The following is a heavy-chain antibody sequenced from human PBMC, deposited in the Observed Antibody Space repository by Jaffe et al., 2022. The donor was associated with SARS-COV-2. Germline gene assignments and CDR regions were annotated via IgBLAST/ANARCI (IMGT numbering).Heavy chain of an antibody. J-gene: IGHJ4*02. D-gene: IGHD3-16*02. CDR3: ARDQSGPRGTPGGGRLGELSP. Sequence: EVQLVESGGGLVQPGGSLRLSCAASGFTFSSYWMSWVRQAPGKGLEWVANIKQDGSEKYYVDSVKGRFTISRDNAKNSLYLQMNSLRAEDTAVYYCARDQSGPRGTPGGGRLGELSPWGQGTLVTVSS. V-gene: IGHV3-7*01. CDR2: IKQDGSEK. CDR1: GFTFSSYW.